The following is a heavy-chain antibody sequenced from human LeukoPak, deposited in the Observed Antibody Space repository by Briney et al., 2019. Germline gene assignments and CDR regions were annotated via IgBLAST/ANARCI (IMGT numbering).Heavy chain of an antibody. V-gene: IGHV3-74*01. J-gene: IGHJ3*02. CDR3: ACSCYSFNAFDI. Sequence: GSLRLSCAAFGFTFSSYWMHWVRQAPGKGLVWVSRINSDGSSISYADSVKGRFTISRDNAKNTLYLQMNSLSAEDTAVYYCACSCYSFNAFDIWGQGTMVTVSS. CDR2: INSDGSSI. D-gene: IGHD2-15*01. CDR1: GFTFSSYW.